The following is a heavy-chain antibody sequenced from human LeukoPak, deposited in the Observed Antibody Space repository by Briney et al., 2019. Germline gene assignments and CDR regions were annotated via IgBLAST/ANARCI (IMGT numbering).Heavy chain of an antibody. J-gene: IGHJ4*02. CDR2: ISGSGVST. V-gene: IGHV3-23*01. CDR1: GFTFSSYA. D-gene: IGHD1-26*01. CDR3: ATRKATYFDC. Sequence: GGSLRLSCAASGFTFSSYAMSWVRQAPGKGLEWVSAISGSGVSTYNADSVKGRFTISRDNSKNTLYLQMNSLRAEDTAGYYCATRKATYFDCWGQGTLVTVSS.